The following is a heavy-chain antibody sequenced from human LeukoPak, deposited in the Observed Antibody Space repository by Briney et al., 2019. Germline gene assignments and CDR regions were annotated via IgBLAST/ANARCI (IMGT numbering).Heavy chain of an antibody. CDR1: GGSFSGYY. V-gene: IGHV4-34*01. J-gene: IGHJ4*02. CDR3: ARGTPDLLRYFDWLLIYFDY. D-gene: IGHD3-9*01. Sequence: SETLSLTCAVYGGSFSGYYWSWIRQPPGKGLEWIGEINHSGRTNYNPSLKSRVTISVDTSKNQFSLKLSSVTAADTAVYYCARGTPDLLRYFDWLLIYFDYWGQGTLVTVSS. CDR2: INHSGRT.